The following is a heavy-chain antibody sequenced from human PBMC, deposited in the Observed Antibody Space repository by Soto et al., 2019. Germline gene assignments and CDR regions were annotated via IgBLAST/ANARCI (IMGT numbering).Heavy chain of an antibody. V-gene: IGHV5-51*01. CDR3: ARHKGFDS. CDR2: IYPGDSDT. Sequence: GGSLWISCEASGYIFTIYWIGWVRQMPGKGLEWMGIIYPGDSDTRYSPSFQGQVTISADKSISTAFLQWSSLKASDTAIYYCARHKGFDSWGQGTLVTAPQ. J-gene: IGHJ4*02. CDR1: GYIFTIYW.